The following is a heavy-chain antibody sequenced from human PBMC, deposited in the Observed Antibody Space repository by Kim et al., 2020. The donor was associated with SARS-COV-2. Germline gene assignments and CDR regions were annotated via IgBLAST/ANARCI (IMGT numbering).Heavy chain of an antibody. CDR1: GFTFSDYY. V-gene: IGHV3-11*05. D-gene: IGHD6-19*01. J-gene: IGHJ5*02. CDR3: ARGLVAGTPDNWFDP. CDR2: ISSSSSYT. Sequence: GGSLRLSCAASGFTFSDYYMSWIRQAPGKGLEWVSYISSSSSYTNYADSVKGRFTISRDNAKNSLYLQMNSLRAEDTAVYYCARGLVAGTPDNWFDPWGQGTLVTVSS.